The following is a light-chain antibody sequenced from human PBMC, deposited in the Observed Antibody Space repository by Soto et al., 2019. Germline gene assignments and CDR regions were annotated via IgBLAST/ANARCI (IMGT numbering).Light chain of an antibody. V-gene: IGLV2-14*03. CDR3: SSYTSTSTRV. J-gene: IGLJ2*01. CDR1: SSDVGDYNY. Sequence: QSALTQPASVSGSPGQSITISCTGTSSDVGDYNYVSWYQHHPGKAPKLMIYDVTNRPSGVSNRFSGSKSGNTASLTISGLQADDEADYYCSSYTSTSTRVFGGGTKLTVL. CDR2: DVT.